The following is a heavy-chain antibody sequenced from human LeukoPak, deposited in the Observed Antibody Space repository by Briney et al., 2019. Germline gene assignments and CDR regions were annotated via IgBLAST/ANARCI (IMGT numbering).Heavy chain of an antibody. V-gene: IGHV4-31*03. J-gene: IGHJ4*02. Sequence: SETLSLTCTVSGGSISSGGYCWSWIRQHPGRGLEWIGYISFSRSTYYNPSLKSRVTISVDTSKNQFSLMLSSATAADTALYYCARDSGGSSSGYFEYWGQGALVTVYS. D-gene: IGHD2-15*01. CDR1: GGSISSGGYC. CDR3: ARDSGGSSSGYFEY. CDR2: ISFSRST.